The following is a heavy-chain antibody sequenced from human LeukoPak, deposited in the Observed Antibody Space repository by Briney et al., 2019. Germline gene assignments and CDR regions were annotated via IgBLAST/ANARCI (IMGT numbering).Heavy chain of an antibody. V-gene: IGHV3-9*03. CDR3: AKGGTAIAARPSHFDY. CDR1: GFTFDDYA. D-gene: IGHD6-6*01. J-gene: IGHJ4*02. Sequence: PGGSLRLSCAASGFTFDDYAMHWVRQAPGKGLEWVSGISWNSGSIGYADSVKGRFTISRDNAKNSLYLQMNSLRAEDMALYYCAKGGTAIAARPSHFDYWGQGTLVTVSS. CDR2: ISWNSGSI.